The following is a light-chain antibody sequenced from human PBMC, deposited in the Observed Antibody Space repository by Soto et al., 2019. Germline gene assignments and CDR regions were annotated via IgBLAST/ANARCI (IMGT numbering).Light chain of an antibody. CDR1: SSNIGSNY. Sequence: QSVLTQPPSASGTPGQRVTISCSGSSSNIGSNYVYWYQPLPGTAPKLLIYRNNPRPSGVPDRFSGSKSGTSASLAISGLRSEDEADYDCAAWDDSLSGVVFGGGTKLTVL. V-gene: IGLV1-47*01. CDR2: RNN. J-gene: IGLJ2*01. CDR3: AAWDDSLSGVV.